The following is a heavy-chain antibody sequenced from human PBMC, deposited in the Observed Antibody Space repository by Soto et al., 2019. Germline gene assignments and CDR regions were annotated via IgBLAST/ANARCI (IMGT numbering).Heavy chain of an antibody. V-gene: IGHV3-64*01. D-gene: IGHD6-6*01. CDR2: ISSNGVGT. J-gene: IGHJ6*03. CDR3: ARRSRPDFYYMDA. Sequence: GGSLRLSCAASGFTLSGYAMDWVRQAPGKGLEYVSGISSNGVGTYYANSVQGRFTISRDNSKNTVYLQMGSLRPEDMAVYYCARRSRPDFYYMDAWGKETTVTVSS. CDR1: GFTLSGYA.